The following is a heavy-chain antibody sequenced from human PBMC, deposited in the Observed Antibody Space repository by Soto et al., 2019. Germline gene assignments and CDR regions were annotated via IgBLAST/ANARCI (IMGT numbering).Heavy chain of an antibody. J-gene: IGHJ4*02. V-gene: IGHV1-18*01. Sequence: QVQLVQSGAEVKKPGASVRVSCKASGYSFTTYGVTWVRQAPGQGLEWMGWISTYNGDTRVAQQHQGRVTLTTDTSTNAAHVELRILSSYDTAIYYCARTEGRSTRGDYWGQGTLVTVSS. CDR1: GYSFTTYG. CDR2: ISTYNGDT. CDR3: ARTEGRSTRGDY. D-gene: IGHD2-8*01.